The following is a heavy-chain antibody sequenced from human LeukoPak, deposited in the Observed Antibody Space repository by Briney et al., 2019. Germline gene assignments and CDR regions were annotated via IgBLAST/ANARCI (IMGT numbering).Heavy chain of an antibody. CDR2: IIPIFGTA. CDR1: GYTFSGYY. CDR3: AREYYYGSGSYTPGSPFDY. Sequence: GASVKVSCKASGYTFSGYYMHWVRQAPGQGLEWMGGIIPIFGTANYAQKFQGRVTITADESTSTAYMELSSLRSEDTAVYYCAREYYYGSGSYTPGSPFDYWGQGTLVTVSS. V-gene: IGHV1-69*13. J-gene: IGHJ4*02. D-gene: IGHD3-10*01.